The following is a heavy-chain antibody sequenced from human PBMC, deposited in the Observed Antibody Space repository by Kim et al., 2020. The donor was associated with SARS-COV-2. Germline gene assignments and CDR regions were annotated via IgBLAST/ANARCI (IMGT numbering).Heavy chain of an antibody. V-gene: IGHV1-69*13. CDR2: IIPIFGTA. D-gene: IGHD3-3*01. CDR3: ARKVGGGGNYYYYYGMDV. J-gene: IGHJ6*02. Sequence: SVKVSCKASGGTFSSYAISWVRQAPGQGLEWMGGIIPIFGTANYAQKFQGRVTITADESTSTAYMELSSLRSEDTAVYYCARKVGGGGNYYYYYGMDVWGQGTTVTVSS. CDR1: GGTFSSYA.